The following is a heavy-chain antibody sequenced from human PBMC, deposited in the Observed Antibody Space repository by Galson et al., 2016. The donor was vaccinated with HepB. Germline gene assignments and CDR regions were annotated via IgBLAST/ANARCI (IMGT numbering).Heavy chain of an antibody. CDR2: MNPYSGNT. CDR3: ATLPLYYVSY. J-gene: IGHJ4*02. V-gene: IGHV1-8*01. Sequence: SVKVSCKASGYTFTSYDVNWVRQATGQGLEWMGWMNPYSGNTGYAKKFQGRVTMTRNTSISTAYMELSSLRSEDTAVYYCATLPLYYVSYWGQGTLVTVSS. CDR1: GYTFTSYD. D-gene: IGHD3-10*02.